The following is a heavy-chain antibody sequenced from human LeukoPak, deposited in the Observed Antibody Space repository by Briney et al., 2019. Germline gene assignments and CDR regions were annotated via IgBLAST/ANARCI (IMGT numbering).Heavy chain of an antibody. CDR3: AKASAMIVVVSKHFDY. J-gene: IGHJ4*02. CDR1: GFTFSTYA. D-gene: IGHD3-22*01. Sequence: GGSLRLSCAASGFTFSTYAMSWVRQAPGKGLEWVSAISGSGGSTYYADSVKGRFTISRDNSKNTLYLQMNSLRAEDTAVYYCAKASAMIVVVSKHFDYWGQGTLVTVSS. CDR2: ISGSGGST. V-gene: IGHV3-23*01.